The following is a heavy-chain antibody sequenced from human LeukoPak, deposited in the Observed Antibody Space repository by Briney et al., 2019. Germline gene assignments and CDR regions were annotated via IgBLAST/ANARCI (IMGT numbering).Heavy chain of an antibody. CDR2: IYYSGST. CDR3: ARYCSSTSCSPGIYYFDY. Sequence: PSQTLSLTCTVSGGSISSGDYYWSWIPQPPGKGLEWIGYIYYSGSTYYNPSLKSRVTISVDTSKNQFSLKLSSVTAADTAVYYCARYCSSTSCSPGIYYFDYWGQGTLVTVSS. CDR1: GGSISSGDYY. D-gene: IGHD2-2*01. J-gene: IGHJ4*02. V-gene: IGHV4-30-4*01.